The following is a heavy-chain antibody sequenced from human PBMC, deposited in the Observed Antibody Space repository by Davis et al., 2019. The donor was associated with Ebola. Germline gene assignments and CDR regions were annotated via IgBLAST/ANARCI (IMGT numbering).Heavy chain of an antibody. D-gene: IGHD3-16*02. J-gene: IGHJ4*02. CDR3: AKDLYVWGSYRYFDY. V-gene: IGHV4-34*01. CDR1: GGSFSGYY. Sequence: MPSETLSLTCAVYGGSFSGYYWSWIRQPPGKGLEWIGEIHHSGGTNYNPSLKSRLTISADTSKNQFSLKLSSVTAADTAVYYCAKDLYVWGSYRYFDYWGQGTLVTVSS. CDR2: IHHSGGT.